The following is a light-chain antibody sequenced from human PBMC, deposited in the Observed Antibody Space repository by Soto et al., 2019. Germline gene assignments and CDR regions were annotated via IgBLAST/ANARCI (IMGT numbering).Light chain of an antibody. J-gene: IGKJ4*01. V-gene: IGKV3D-7*01. Sequence: EIVLTQSPGTLSLSPGERATLSCRASQSVSSSYLAWYQQKPGKAPKLLIYAASNLQSDVPSRFSGSGSGTDFTLTISGLQPEDFATYYCLQDSNYPLTFGGGTKVEIK. CDR3: LQDSNYPLT. CDR1: QSVSSSY. CDR2: AAS.